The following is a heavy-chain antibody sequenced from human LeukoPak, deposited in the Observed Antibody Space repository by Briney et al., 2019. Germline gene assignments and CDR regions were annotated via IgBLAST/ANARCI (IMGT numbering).Heavy chain of an antibody. Sequence: GGSLRLSCAASGFTFSSYWMSWVRQAPGKGLEWVANIKQDGSEENYVDSVRGRFSISRDNAKNSLYLEMNSLRGEDTAVYYCARGGYLFDSWGQGTLVTVSS. D-gene: IGHD5-12*01. CDR1: GFTFSSYW. V-gene: IGHV3-7*04. J-gene: IGHJ5*01. CDR3: ARGGYLFDS. CDR2: IKQDGSEE.